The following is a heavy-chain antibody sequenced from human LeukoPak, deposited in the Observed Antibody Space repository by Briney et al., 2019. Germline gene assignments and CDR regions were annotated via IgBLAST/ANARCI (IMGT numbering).Heavy chain of an antibody. CDR1: GFTFDDYA. CDR3: AKGKPSLHAYGDGLWGAFDI. CDR2: ISWNSGSI. J-gene: IGHJ3*02. D-gene: IGHD4-17*01. V-gene: IGHV3-9*03. Sequence: GRSLRLSCAASGFTFDDYAMHWVRRAPGKGLEWVSGISWNSGSIGYADSVKGRFTISRDNAKNSLYLQMNSLRAEDMALYYCAKGKPSLHAYGDGLWGAFDIWGQGTMVTVSS.